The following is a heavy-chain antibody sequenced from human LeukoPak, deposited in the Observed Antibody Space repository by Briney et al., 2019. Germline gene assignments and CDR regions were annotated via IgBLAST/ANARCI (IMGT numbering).Heavy chain of an antibody. CDR1: GDFITGSTYY. J-gene: IGHJ4*02. CDR2: MYYSGST. D-gene: IGHD3-22*01. Sequence: SVTLSLTCTVSGDFITGSTYYWGWIRQPPEKGLEWIGSMYYSGSTYSNPSLRSRVTMSADTSKNQFSLNLKSVTAADTAVYYCARQYYDSTGYYYFDYWGQGTLVTVSS. V-gene: IGHV4-39*01. CDR3: ARQYYDSTGYYYFDY.